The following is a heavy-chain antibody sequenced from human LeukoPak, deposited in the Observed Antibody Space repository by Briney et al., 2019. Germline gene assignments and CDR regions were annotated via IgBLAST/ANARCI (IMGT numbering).Heavy chain of an antibody. J-gene: IGHJ4*02. CDR3: ARVVTMVRGKLKDFDY. Sequence: ASVKVSCKASGYTFTSYGISWVRQAPGPRLEWVWWISAYNGNTNYAQKLQGRVTMTTDTSTSTAYMELRSLRSDDTAVYYCARVVTMVRGKLKDFDYWGRGTLVTVFS. CDR1: GYTFTSYG. V-gene: IGHV1-18*01. CDR2: ISAYNGNT. D-gene: IGHD3-10*01.